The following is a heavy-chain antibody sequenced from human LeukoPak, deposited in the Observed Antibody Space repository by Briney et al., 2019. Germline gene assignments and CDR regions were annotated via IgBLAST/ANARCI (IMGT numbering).Heavy chain of an antibody. V-gene: IGHV4-59*01. Sequence: PSETLSLTCTVSGGSISSYYWSWIRQPPGKGLEWIGYIYYSGSTNYNPSLKSRVTISVDTSKNQFSLKLSSVTAADTAVYYCARDSPRGRYDYWGQGTLVTVSS. J-gene: IGHJ4*02. D-gene: IGHD1-26*01. CDR3: ARDSPRGRYDY. CDR2: IYYSGST. CDR1: GGSISSYY.